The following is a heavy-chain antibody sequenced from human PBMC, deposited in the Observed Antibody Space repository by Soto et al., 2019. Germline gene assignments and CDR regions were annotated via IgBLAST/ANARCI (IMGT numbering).Heavy chain of an antibody. CDR1: GGSISSYY. Sequence: SETLSLTCTVSGGSISSYYWSWIRQPPGKGLEWIGYIYYSGSTNYNPSLKSRVTISVDTSKNQFSLKLSSVTAADTAVYYCARSGGSALDYWGQGTLVTVSS. CDR3: ARSGGSALDY. D-gene: IGHD2-8*02. V-gene: IGHV4-59*01. J-gene: IGHJ4*02. CDR2: IYYSGST.